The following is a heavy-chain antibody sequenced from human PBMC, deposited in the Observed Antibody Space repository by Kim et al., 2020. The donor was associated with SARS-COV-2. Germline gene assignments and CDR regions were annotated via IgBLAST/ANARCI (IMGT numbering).Heavy chain of an antibody. CDR3: AGGIAVAGLLSFDY. V-gene: IGHV4-34*01. CDR2: INHSGST. Sequence: SETLSLTCAVYGGSFSGYYWSWIRQPPGKGLEWIGEINHSGSTNYNPSLKSRVTISVDTSKNQFSLKLSSVTAADTAVYYCAGGIAVAGLLSFDYWGQGTLVTVSS. D-gene: IGHD6-19*01. J-gene: IGHJ4*02. CDR1: GGSFSGYY.